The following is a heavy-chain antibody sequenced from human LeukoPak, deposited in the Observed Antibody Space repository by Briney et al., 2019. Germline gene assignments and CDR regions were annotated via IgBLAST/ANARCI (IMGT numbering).Heavy chain of an antibody. Sequence: GGSLRLSCAASGFTFGSFSMNWVRQAPGKGLEWVSYISSSSSTIYYADSVKGRFTISRDNAKNSLYLQMNSLRAEDTAVYYCARDVGTYYDFWSGYSNWFDPWGQGTLVTVSS. CDR1: GFTFGSFS. CDR3: ARDVGTYYDFWSGYSNWFDP. D-gene: IGHD3-3*01. J-gene: IGHJ5*02. V-gene: IGHV3-48*01. CDR2: ISSSSSTI.